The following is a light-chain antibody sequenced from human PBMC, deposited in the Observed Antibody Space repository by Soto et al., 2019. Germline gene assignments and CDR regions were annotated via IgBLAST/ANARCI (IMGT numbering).Light chain of an antibody. CDR1: QDIHTW. J-gene: IGKJ3*01. V-gene: IGKV1-12*01. CDR3: QQANSFPFA. Sequence: DIQMTQSPSSVSASVGDSVTITCRASQDIHTWLAWYQQKPGKAPKLLIYGASSLQSGVPSRFSGRGSGTEFPLTISSLQPEDFATYYCQQANSFPFAFGPGTKVDVK. CDR2: GAS.